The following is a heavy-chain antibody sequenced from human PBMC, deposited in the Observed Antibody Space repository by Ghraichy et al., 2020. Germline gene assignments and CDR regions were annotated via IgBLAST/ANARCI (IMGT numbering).Heavy chain of an antibody. D-gene: IGHD4-11*01. CDR3: ARGDTVTTYYYYYYMDV. Sequence: SETLSLTCAVYGGSFSGYYWSWIRQPPGKGLEWIGEINHSGSTNYNPSLKSRVTISVDKSKNQFSLKLSSVTAADTAVYYCARGDTVTTYYYYYYMDVWGKGTTVTVSS. CDR2: INHSGST. CDR1: GGSFSGYY. J-gene: IGHJ6*03. V-gene: IGHV4-34*01.